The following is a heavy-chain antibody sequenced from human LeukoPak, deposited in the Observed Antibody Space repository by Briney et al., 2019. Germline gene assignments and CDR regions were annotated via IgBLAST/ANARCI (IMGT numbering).Heavy chain of an antibody. CDR3: AREDTPGNNWFDP. CDR1: GGSFSGYY. D-gene: IGHD2-15*01. V-gene: IGHV4-34*01. CDR2: INHSGST. Sequence: ETLSLTCAIYGGSFSGYYWSWIRQPPGKGLEWIGEINHSGSTNYNPSLKSRVTISVDTSKNQFSLKLSSVTAADTAVYYCAREDTPGNNWFDPWGQGTLVTVSS. J-gene: IGHJ5*02.